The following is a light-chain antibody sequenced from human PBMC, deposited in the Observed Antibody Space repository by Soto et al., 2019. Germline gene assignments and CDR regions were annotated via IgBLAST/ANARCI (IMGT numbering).Light chain of an antibody. CDR1: QSFRGL. Sequence: EIVLTQSPGTLSLSPGERATLSCRASQSFRGLLAWYQQKPGQAPRLLIYDASNRATGIPARFSGSGSGTDFTLTISRLEPEDFAVYYCQQYGSSLITFGQGTRLEIK. CDR3: QQYGSSLIT. J-gene: IGKJ5*01. V-gene: IGKV3-20*01. CDR2: DAS.